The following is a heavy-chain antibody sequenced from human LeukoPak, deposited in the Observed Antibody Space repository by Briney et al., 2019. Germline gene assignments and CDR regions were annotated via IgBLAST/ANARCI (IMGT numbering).Heavy chain of an antibody. V-gene: IGHV6-1*01. Sequence: SQTLSLTCAISGDSVSSNSAAWNWIRQSPSRGLEWLGRTYYRSKWYNDYAVSVKSRITINPDTSKNQFSLKLSSVTAADTAVYYCAREPPPGIAAAGDAFDIWGQGTMVTVSS. D-gene: IGHD6-13*01. CDR3: AREPPPGIAAAGDAFDI. J-gene: IGHJ3*02. CDR1: GDSVSSNSAA. CDR2: TYYRSKWYN.